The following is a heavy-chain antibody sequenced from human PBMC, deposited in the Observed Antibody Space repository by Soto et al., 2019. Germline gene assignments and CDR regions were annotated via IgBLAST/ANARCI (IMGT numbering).Heavy chain of an antibody. CDR3: ARAFWSGYYLGWFDP. Sequence: GASVKVSCKASGYTFTSYGISWVRQAPGQELEWMGWISAYNGNTNYAQKLQGRVTMTTDTSTSTAYMELRSLRSDDTAVYYCARAFWSGYYLGWFDPWGQGTLVTVSS. CDR1: GYTFTSYG. CDR2: ISAYNGNT. J-gene: IGHJ5*02. V-gene: IGHV1-18*01. D-gene: IGHD3-3*01.